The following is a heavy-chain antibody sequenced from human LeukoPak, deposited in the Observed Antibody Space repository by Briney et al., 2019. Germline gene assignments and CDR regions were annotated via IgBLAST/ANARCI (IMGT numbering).Heavy chain of an antibody. CDR2: MKRDGSEI. V-gene: IGHV3-7*01. J-gene: IGHJ4*02. D-gene: IGHD5-18*01. Sequence: PGGSPRLSCSASGFTFSTYWMSWVRQAPGKGLEWVANMKRDGSEIYYVDSVRGRFTISRDNVRNSLYLQMNSLRAEDTAVYYCARGEGWIQLWSFDYWGQGTLVTVSS. CDR3: ARGEGWIQLWSFDY. CDR1: GFTFSTYW.